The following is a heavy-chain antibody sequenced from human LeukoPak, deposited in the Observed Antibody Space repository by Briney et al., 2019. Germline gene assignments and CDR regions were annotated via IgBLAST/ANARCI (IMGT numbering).Heavy chain of an antibody. Sequence: GGSLRLSCAASGFAVSSNYMSWVRQVPGKGLEWVSVIYSDGTISYADSVKGRFTISRDNSENTLYLQMNSLRVEDTAVYYCAREVGGGASGQWGQGTLVTVSS. CDR1: GFAVSSNY. CDR2: IYSDGTI. CDR3: AREVGGGASGQ. V-gene: IGHV3-66*01. J-gene: IGHJ4*02. D-gene: IGHD3-16*01.